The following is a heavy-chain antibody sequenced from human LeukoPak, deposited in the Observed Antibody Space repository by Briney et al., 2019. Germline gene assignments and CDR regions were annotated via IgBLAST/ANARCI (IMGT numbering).Heavy chain of an antibody. Sequence: PGGSLRLSCAASGFTFSSYGMHWVRQAPGKGLEWVAFIRYDGSNKYYADSVKGRFTISRDNSKNTLYLQMNSLRAEDTAVYYCAKGGAEAGTLYLEYWGQGTLVTVSS. J-gene: IGHJ4*02. CDR2: IRYDGSNK. V-gene: IGHV3-30*02. CDR3: AKGGAEAGTLYLEY. D-gene: IGHD6-13*01. CDR1: GFTFSSYG.